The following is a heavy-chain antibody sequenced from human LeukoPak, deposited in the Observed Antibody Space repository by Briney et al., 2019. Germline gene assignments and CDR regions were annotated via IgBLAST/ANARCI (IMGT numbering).Heavy chain of an antibody. V-gene: IGHV3-33*01. D-gene: IGHD3-3*01. Sequence: GRSLRLSCAASGFTFSSYGMHWVRQAPGKGLEWVAVIWYDGSNKYYADSVKGRFTISRDNSKNTLYLQMNSLRAEDTAVYYCARVGSKALYYDFWSGYHAPFDYWGQGTLVTVSS. J-gene: IGHJ4*02. CDR3: ARVGSKALYYDFWSGYHAPFDY. CDR1: GFTFSSYG. CDR2: IWYDGSNK.